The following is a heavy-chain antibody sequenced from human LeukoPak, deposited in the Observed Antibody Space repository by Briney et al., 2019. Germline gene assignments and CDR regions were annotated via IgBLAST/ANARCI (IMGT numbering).Heavy chain of an antibody. V-gene: IGHV7-4-1*02. Sequence: VASVKVSCKASGYTFTSYAMNWVRQAPGQGLEWMGWINTNTGNPTYAQGFTGRIVFSLDTSVSTAYLQISRLKAGDTGVYLCSRGWALFGGYSYGGSDPWGQGTLFTVSS. CDR3: SRGWALFGGYSYGGSDP. J-gene: IGHJ5*02. D-gene: IGHD5-18*01. CDR1: GYTFTSYA. CDR2: INTNTGNP.